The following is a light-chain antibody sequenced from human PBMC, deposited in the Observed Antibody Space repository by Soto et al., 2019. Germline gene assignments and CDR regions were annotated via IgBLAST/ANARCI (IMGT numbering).Light chain of an antibody. CDR1: QSLLHSNGYNY. J-gene: IGKJ1*01. V-gene: IGKV2-28*01. Sequence: DIVMTQSPLSLPVTPGEPASISCRSSQSLLHSNGYNYLDWYQQKPGQSPQLLIHLGSNRASGVTDRFSGSGSGTDFTLKISRVEAEDVGVYYCMQGLHTPWAFGQGTKVEIK. CDR2: LGS. CDR3: MQGLHTPWA.